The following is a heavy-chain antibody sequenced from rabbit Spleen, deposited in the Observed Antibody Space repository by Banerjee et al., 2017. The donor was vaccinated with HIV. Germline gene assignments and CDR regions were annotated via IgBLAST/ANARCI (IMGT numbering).Heavy chain of an antibody. Sequence: QSLEESGGDLVKPGASLTLTCTASGVSFSSSSYMCWVRQAPGKGLEWIACIDTGSSGFTYFATWAQGRFTCSKTSSTTVTLQVTSLTAADTATYFCARDVGSSFSSYGMDLWGPGTLVTVS. CDR1: GVSFSSSSY. J-gene: IGHJ6*01. D-gene: IGHD8-1*01. CDR3: ARDVGSSFSSYGMDL. V-gene: IGHV1S40*01. CDR2: IDTGSSGFT.